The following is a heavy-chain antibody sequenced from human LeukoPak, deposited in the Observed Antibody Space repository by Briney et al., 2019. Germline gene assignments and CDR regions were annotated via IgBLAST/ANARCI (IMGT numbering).Heavy chain of an antibody. J-gene: IGHJ5*02. CDR2: INPSRGST. D-gene: IGHD6-19*01. Sequence: ASVKVSCKASGYTFTSYYMHWVRQAPRQGLEWMGIINPSRGSTSYAQKFQGRVTMTRDTSTSTVDMELSSLRSEDTAVYYCARDSRGWYLGTYHWCDPWGQGTLVTVSS. V-gene: IGHV1-46*01. CDR3: ARDSRGWYLGTYHWCDP. CDR1: GYTFTSYY.